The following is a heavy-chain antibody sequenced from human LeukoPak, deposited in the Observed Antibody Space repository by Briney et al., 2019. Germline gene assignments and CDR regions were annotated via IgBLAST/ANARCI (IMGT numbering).Heavy chain of an antibody. D-gene: IGHD4-17*01. CDR1: GYTFTSYD. J-gene: IGHJ3*02. Sequence: ASVKVSCKASGYTFTSYDINWVRQATGQGLEWMGWMNPNSGNTGYAQKFQGRVTMTRNTSISTAYMELSSRRSEDTAVYYCARDYGDYDDAFDIWGQGTMVTVSS. CDR2: MNPNSGNT. V-gene: IGHV1-8*01. CDR3: ARDYGDYDDAFDI.